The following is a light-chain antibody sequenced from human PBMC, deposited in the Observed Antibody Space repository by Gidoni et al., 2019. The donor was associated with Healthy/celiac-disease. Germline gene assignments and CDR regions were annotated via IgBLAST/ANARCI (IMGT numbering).Light chain of an antibody. V-gene: IGKV1-5*03. J-gene: IGKJ2*01. CDR1: QSISSW. CDR2: KAS. CDR3: QQYNSYLYT. Sequence: DIQITQFPSTLSAAVGDRVTITCRASQSISSWLAWYQQKPGKAPKLLIYKASSLESGVPSRFSGSGSGTEFTLTISSLQPDDFATYYCQQYNSYLYTFGQGTKLEIK.